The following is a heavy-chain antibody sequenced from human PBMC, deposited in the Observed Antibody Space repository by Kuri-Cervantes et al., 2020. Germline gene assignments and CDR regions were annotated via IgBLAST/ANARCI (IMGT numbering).Heavy chain of an antibody. D-gene: IGHD3-22*01. V-gene: IGHV1-69*02. CDR2: IIPILGIA. J-gene: IGHJ4*02. Sequence: SVKVSCKASGGTFSSYTISWVRQAPGRGLEWMGRIIPILGIANYAQKFQGRVTITADKSTSTAYMELSSLRSEDTAVYYAHYYDSSGKVDYWGQGTLVTVSS. CDR1: GGTFSSYT. CDR3: HYYDSSGKVDY.